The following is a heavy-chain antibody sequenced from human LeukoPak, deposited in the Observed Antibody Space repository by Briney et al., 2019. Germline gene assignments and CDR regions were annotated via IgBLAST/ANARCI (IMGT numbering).Heavy chain of an antibody. J-gene: IGHJ4*02. Sequence: PGGSLRLSCAASGFTFSSYGMHWVRQAPGKGLEWVAVISYDGSNKYYVDSVKGRFTISRDNSKNTLYLQMNSLRAEDTAVYYCAKDLEEWELLYYFDYWGQGTLVTVSS. CDR2: ISYDGSNK. CDR1: GFTFSSYG. D-gene: IGHD1-26*01. V-gene: IGHV3-30*18. CDR3: AKDLEEWELLYYFDY.